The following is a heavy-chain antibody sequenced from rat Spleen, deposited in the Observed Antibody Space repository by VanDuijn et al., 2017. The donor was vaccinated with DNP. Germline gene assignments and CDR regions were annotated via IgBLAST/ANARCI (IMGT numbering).Heavy chain of an antibody. D-gene: IGHD1-4*01. CDR2: ISYDGSST. Sequence: EVQLVESGGGLVQPGRSLKLSCAASGFTFSDYNMAWVRQAPKKGREWCATISYDGSSTYYRDSVKGRFTISRDNAKSTLYLQMDSLRSEDTATYYCARDYPGINRVMDAWGQGASVTVSS. CDR1: GFTFSDYN. CDR3: ARDYPGINRVMDA. V-gene: IGHV5-7*01. J-gene: IGHJ4*01.